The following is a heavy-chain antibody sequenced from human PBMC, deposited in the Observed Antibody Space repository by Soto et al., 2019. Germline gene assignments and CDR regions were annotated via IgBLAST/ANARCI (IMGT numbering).Heavy chain of an antibody. CDR3: ASHSSLRGYCISTSCYGYYYGMDV. CDR2: IIPIFGTA. D-gene: IGHD2-2*01. J-gene: IGHJ6*02. Sequence: ASVKVSCKASGGTFSSYAISWARQATGQGLEWMGGIIPIFGTADYAQKFQGRVTITADESTSTAYMELSSLRSEDTAVYYCASHSSLRGYCISTSCYGYYYGMDVWGQGTTVTVSS. V-gene: IGHV1-69*13. CDR1: GGTFSSYA.